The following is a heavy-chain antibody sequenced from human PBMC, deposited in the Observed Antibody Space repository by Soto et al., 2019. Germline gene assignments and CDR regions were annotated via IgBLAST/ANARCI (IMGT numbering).Heavy chain of an antibody. V-gene: IGHV4-39*01. CDR3: ARLPGYCSGDSYRIDY. D-gene: IGHD2-15*01. CDR2: IYYSGST. CDR1: GGSISSSSYY. Sequence: PSETLSLTCTVSGGSISSSSYYWGWIRQPPGKGLEWIGSIYYSGSTYYNLSLKSRVTISVDTSKNQFSLKLSSVTAADTAVYFCARLPGYCSGDSYRIDYWGQGTLVTDS. J-gene: IGHJ4*02.